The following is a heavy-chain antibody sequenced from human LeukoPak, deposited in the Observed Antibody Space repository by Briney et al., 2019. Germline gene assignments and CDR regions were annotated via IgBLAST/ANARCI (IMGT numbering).Heavy chain of an antibody. J-gene: IGHJ6*03. CDR2: INHSGST. CDR3: ARHFHYDFWSGYYRQNKHNRDHYYYMDV. Sequence: PSETLSLTCAVYGGSFSGYYWSWIRQPPGKGLEWIGEINHSGSTNYNPSLKSRVTISVDTSKNQFSLKLSSVTAADTAVYYCARHFHYDFWSGYYRQNKHNRDHYYYMDVWGKGTRVTVSS. V-gene: IGHV4-34*01. CDR1: GGSFSGYY. D-gene: IGHD3-3*01.